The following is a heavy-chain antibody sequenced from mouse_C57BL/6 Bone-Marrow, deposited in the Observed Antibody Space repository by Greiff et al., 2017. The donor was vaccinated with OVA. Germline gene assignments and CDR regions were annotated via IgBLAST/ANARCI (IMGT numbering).Heavy chain of an antibody. CDR3: ARSGLYYGKYFDV. D-gene: IGHD1-1*01. J-gene: IGHJ1*03. CDR2: IYPGDGDT. CDR1: GYAFSSSW. V-gene: IGHV1-82*01. Sequence: VKVVESGPELVKPGASVKISCKASGYAFSSSWMNWVKQRPGKGLEWIGRIYPGDGDTNYNGKFKGKATLTADKSSSTAYMQLSSLTSEDSAVYFCARSGLYYGKYFDVWGTGTTVTVSS.